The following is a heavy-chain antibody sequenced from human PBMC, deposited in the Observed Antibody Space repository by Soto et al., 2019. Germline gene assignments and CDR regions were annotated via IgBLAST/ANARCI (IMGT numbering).Heavy chain of an antibody. Sequence: QVQLEQSGAEMKRPGSSVKVSCETSGGIFTNYTFSWVRQAPGQGLEWMGWIIPVLNVANYAQKFQGRIAVTADKSTSTAFLELTDLISEDTAIYFCARAPTASSPFDDWGQGTLVTVSS. CDR2: IIPVLNVA. V-gene: IGHV1-69*02. J-gene: IGHJ4*02. D-gene: IGHD1-26*01. CDR3: ARAPTASSPFDD. CDR1: GGIFTNYT.